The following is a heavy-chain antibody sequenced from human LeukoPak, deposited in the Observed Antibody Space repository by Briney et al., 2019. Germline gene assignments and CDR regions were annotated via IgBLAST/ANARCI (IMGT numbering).Heavy chain of an antibody. D-gene: IGHD5-18*01. V-gene: IGHV4-34*01. CDR1: GGSFSGYY. Sequence: SETLSLTCAVYGGSFSGYYWSWLRQPPGKGLDWIGEINHSGSTNYNPSLKSRVTISVDTSKNQFSLKLSSVTAADTAVYYCARDHVDTAMADYWGQGTLVTVSS. CDR3: ARDHVDTAMADY. J-gene: IGHJ4*02. CDR2: INHSGST.